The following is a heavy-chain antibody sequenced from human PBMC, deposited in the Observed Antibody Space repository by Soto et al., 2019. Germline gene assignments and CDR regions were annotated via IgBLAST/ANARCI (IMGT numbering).Heavy chain of an antibody. D-gene: IGHD1-26*01. CDR1: GFTLTTYT. CDR2: INGRGNYK. V-gene: IGHV3-21*01. J-gene: IGHJ4*02. CDR3: AREDGVVGATSAFDY. Sequence: EVQLVESGGGLVKPGGSLRLSCAASGFTLTTYTMNWVRQAPGMGLEWVSSINGRGNYKYYTDSVEGRFTISRDNAQNSLYLQMNSLRAEDTAVYYCAREDGVVGATSAFDYWGQVTLVTVSS.